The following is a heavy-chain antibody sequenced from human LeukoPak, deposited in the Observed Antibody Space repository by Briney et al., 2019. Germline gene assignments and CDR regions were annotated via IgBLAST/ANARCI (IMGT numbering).Heavy chain of an antibody. J-gene: IGHJ4*02. CDR1: GFTFSSYA. CDR3: AREGFSYSSSFDY. D-gene: IGHD2-15*01. CDR2: ISGSGGST. Sequence: GGSLRLSCAASGFTFSSYATSWVRQAPGKGLERVSAISGSGGSTYYADSVKGRFTISRDNSKNTLYLQMNSLRAEDTAVYYCAREGFSYSSSFDYWGQGTLVTVSS. V-gene: IGHV3-23*01.